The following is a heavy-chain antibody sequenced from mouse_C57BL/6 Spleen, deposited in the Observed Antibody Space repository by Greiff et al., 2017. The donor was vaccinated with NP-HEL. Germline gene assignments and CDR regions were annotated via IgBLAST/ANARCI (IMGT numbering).Heavy chain of an antibody. Sequence: QVQLQQPGAELVRPGTSVKLSCKASGYTFTSYWMHWVKQRPGQGLEWIGVIDPSDSYTNYNQKFKGKASLTVDTSSSTAYMQLSSLTSEDSAVYYCARDGYYSNLRGYFDVWGTGTTVTVSS. CDR1: GYTFTSYW. CDR2: IDPSDSYT. J-gene: IGHJ1*03. CDR3: ARDGYYSNLRGYFDV. D-gene: IGHD2-5*01. V-gene: IGHV1-59*01.